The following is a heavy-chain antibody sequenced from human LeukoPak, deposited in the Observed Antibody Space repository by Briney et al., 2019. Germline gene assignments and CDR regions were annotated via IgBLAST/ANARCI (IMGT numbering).Heavy chain of an antibody. Sequence: PGGSLRLSCAASGFTFSSYGMHWVRQAPGKGLEWVAFIRYDGSNKYYADSVKGRFTISRDNSKNTLHLQMNSLRAEDTAVYYCAIPTSLYYYDSSGYFDYWGQGTLVTVSS. V-gene: IGHV3-30*02. CDR3: AIPTSLYYYDSSGYFDY. D-gene: IGHD3-22*01. CDR2: IRYDGSNK. J-gene: IGHJ4*02. CDR1: GFTFSSYG.